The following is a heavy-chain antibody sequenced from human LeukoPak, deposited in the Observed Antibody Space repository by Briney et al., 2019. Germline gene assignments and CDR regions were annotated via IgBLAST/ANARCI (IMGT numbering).Heavy chain of an antibody. J-gene: IGHJ4*02. V-gene: IGHV1-18*01. CDR1: GYTFISYG. D-gene: IGHD3-3*01. CDR2: ISAYNGNI. CDR3: ASMSGYYPSYYFDD. Sequence: ASVTVSCKASGYTFISYGITWVRQAPGQGLEWLGWISAYNGNIDYAQKLQGRVTLTTDTSTSTAYMEVRSLRSDDTAVYYCASMSGYYPSYYFDDWGQGTLVTVSS.